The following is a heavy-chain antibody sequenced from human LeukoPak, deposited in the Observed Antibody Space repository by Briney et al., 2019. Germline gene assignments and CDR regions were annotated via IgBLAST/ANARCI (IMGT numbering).Heavy chain of an antibody. CDR3: ARQRSEGSSWSYYYYGMDV. Sequence: SETLSLTCTVSGGSISSYYWSWIRQPPGKGLEWIGYIYYSGSTNYNPSLKSRVTISVDTSKNQFSLKLSSVTAADTAAYYCARQRSEGSSWSYYYYGMDVWGQRTTVTLSS. CDR1: GGSISSYY. J-gene: IGHJ6*02. V-gene: IGHV4-59*08. D-gene: IGHD6-13*01. CDR2: IYYSGST.